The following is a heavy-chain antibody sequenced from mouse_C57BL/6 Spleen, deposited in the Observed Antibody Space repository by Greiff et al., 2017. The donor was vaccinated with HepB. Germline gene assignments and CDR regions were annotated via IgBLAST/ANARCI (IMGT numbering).Heavy chain of an antibody. CDR2: IDPENGDT. Sequence: EVKLMESGAELVRPGASVKLSCTASGFNIKDDYMHWVKQRPEQGLEWIGWIDPENGDTEYASKFQGKATITADTSSNTAYLQLSSLTYEDTAVYYCTRSSPYYFDYWGQGTTLTVSS. CDR3: TRSSPYYFDY. J-gene: IGHJ2*01. D-gene: IGHD1-1*01. V-gene: IGHV14-4*01. CDR1: GFNIKDDY.